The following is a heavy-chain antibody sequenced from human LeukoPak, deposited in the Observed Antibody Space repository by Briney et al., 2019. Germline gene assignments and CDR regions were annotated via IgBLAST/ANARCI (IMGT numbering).Heavy chain of an antibody. Sequence: GSSVKVSCKASGGTFSSYAISWVRQAPGQGLEWMGRIIPIFGTANYAQKFRGRVTITTDESTSTAYMELSSLRSADTAVYYCASVTTVTPVWYFDLWGRGTLVTVSS. V-gene: IGHV1-69*05. D-gene: IGHD4-17*01. CDR1: GGTFSSYA. CDR3: ASVTTVTPVWYFDL. J-gene: IGHJ2*01. CDR2: IIPIFGTA.